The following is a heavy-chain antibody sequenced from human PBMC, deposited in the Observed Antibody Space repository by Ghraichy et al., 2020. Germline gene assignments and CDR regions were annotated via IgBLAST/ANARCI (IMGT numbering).Heavy chain of an antibody. CDR3: ARSRDIQAYYFDY. CDR2: IYYTGNT. D-gene: IGHD5-24*01. J-gene: IGHJ4*02. Sequence: SETLSLTCTVSGGSISSYYWSWIRQPPGKGLEWIGYIYYTGNTNHNPSLKSRVTISVDTSKNQFSLKLSSVSAADTAVYYCARSRDIQAYYFDYWGQGTLFTVSS. V-gene: IGHV4-59*08. CDR1: GGSISSYY.